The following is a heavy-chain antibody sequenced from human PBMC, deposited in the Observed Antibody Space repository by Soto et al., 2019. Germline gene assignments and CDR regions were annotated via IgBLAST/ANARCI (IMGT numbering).Heavy chain of an antibody. CDR2: ISYDGSNK. J-gene: IGHJ4*02. CDR3: AKDPKYSSFH. Sequence: PGGSLRLSCAASGFTFSSYGMHWVRQAPGKGLEWVAVISYDGSNKYYADSVKGRSTISRDNSKNTLYLQMNSLRAEDTAVYYCAKDPKYSSFHWGQGTLVTVSS. D-gene: IGHD6-6*01. CDR1: GFTFSSYG. V-gene: IGHV3-30*18.